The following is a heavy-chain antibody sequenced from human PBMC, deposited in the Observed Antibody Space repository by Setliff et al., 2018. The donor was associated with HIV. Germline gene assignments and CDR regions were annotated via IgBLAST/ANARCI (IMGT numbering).Heavy chain of an antibody. J-gene: IGHJ4*02. CDR3: ARDSSSDWYYGKSHDN. CDR1: GFTFSIYG. Sequence: GGSLRLSCAASGFTFSIYGMDWVRQAPGEGLEWVSYISSSSSTIYYADSVKGRFTISRDNAGDSLYLQMNSLRAEDTAVYFCARDSSSDWYYGKSHDNWGQGTLVTVSS. CDR2: ISSSSSTI. V-gene: IGHV3-48*01. D-gene: IGHD6-19*01.